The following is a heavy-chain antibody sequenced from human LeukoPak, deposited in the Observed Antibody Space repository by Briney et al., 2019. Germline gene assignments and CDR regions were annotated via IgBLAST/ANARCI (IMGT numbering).Heavy chain of an antibody. CDR3: ARSIAAAGTFDY. D-gene: IGHD6-13*01. V-gene: IGHV4-30-2*01. CDR2: IYHSGST. J-gene: IGHJ4*02. CDR1: GGSISSGGYS. Sequence: SQTLSLTCAVSGGSISSGGYSWSWIRQPPGKGLEWIGYIYHSGSTYYIPSLKSRVTISVDRSKNQFSLKLSSVTAADTAVYYCARSIAAAGTFDYWGQGTLVTVSS.